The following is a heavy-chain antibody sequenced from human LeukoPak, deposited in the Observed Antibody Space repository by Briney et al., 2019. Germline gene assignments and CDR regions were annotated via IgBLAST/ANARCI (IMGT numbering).Heavy chain of an antibody. CDR3: AKDIQLST. CDR2: IGASGEST. D-gene: IGHD5-24*01. V-gene: IGHV3-23*01. J-gene: IGHJ3*01. CDR1: GFNFRVAS. Sequence: PGGSLRLFCSASGFNFRVASMTWAPPAPGEGLEWVSLIGASGESTYYADSVKGRFTISRDNSKNTLSLQMNSLRVEDTAMYFCAKDIQLSTWGLGTMVTVSS.